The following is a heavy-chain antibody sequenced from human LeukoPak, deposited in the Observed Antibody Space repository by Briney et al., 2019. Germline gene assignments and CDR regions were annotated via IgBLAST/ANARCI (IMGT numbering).Heavy chain of an antibody. V-gene: IGHV4-39*01. Sequence: PSETLSLTCAVYGGSFSSYYWGWIRQPPGKGLEWIGSIYYSGSTYYNPSLKSRVTISVDTSKNQFSLKLSSVTAADTAVYYCARNRVSSGYAFDYWGQGTLVTVSS. J-gene: IGHJ4*02. CDR2: IYYSGST. CDR1: GGSFSSYY. CDR3: ARNRVSSGYAFDY. D-gene: IGHD3-22*01.